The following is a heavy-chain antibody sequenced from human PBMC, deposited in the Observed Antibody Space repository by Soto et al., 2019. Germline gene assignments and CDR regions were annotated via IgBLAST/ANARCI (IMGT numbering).Heavy chain of an antibody. CDR2: INNDGSEK. CDR3: ARGSNQDY. V-gene: IGHV3-7*03. Sequence: EVQLVESGGDLVQPGGSLRRSCVASGFTFSPYWMSWVRQAPGRGLQWVATINNDGSEKYYADSVKGRFTISRDNARDSLYLQLTSLRAEDTAIYYCARGSNQDYWGQGTLVAVSS. J-gene: IGHJ4*02. CDR1: GFTFSPYW. D-gene: IGHD2-8*01.